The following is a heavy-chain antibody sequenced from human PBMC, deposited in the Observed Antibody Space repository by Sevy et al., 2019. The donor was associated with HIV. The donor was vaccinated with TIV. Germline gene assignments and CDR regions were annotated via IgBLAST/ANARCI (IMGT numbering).Heavy chain of an antibody. V-gene: IGHV4-39*01. J-gene: IGHJ4*02. D-gene: IGHD6-19*01. CDR2: INYSGST. CDR3: AGPILTYNNGWSYYDY. Sequence: SETLSLTCTVSGASISSSGYYWGWIRQPPGKGLEWIASINYSGSTFYNPSLKSRVTISADTSKNQFSLDLNSVTAAETAIYYCAGPILTYNNGWSYYDYWGQGTVVTVSS. CDR1: GASISSSGYY.